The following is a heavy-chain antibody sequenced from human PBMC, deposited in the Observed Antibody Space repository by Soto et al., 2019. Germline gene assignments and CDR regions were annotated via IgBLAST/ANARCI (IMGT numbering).Heavy chain of an antibody. CDR2: IFSDDNT. Sequence: DVQLVKSGGGLIQPGGSLRLSCAASGITATNGHMSWVRQAPGKGLEWVSVIFSDDNTYYADSVKGRFTISRDTSKRTVYLQMNSLRAEDTAGYYCARDWNGDKYFDFWDQGSRVSVSS. D-gene: IGHD4-17*01. J-gene: IGHJ4*02. CDR3: ARDWNGDKYFDF. V-gene: IGHV3-53*01. CDR1: GITATNGH.